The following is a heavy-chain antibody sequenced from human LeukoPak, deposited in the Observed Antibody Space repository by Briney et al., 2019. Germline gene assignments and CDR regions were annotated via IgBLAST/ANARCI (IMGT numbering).Heavy chain of an antibody. V-gene: IGHV3-30*04. Sequence: PGGSLRLSCAASGFTFSSYAMHWVRQAPGKGLEWVAVISYDGSNKYYADSVKGRFTISRDNSKSTLYLQMNSLRAEDTAVYYCARDPFPYYYGSGTVDYWGQGTLVTVSS. CDR1: GFTFSSYA. CDR2: ISYDGSNK. D-gene: IGHD3-10*01. CDR3: ARDPFPYYYGSGTVDY. J-gene: IGHJ4*02.